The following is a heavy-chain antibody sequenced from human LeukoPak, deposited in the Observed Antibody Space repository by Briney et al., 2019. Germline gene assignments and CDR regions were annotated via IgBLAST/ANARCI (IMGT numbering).Heavy chain of an antibody. V-gene: IGHV1-8*01. Sequence: ASVKVSCKVSGYTFTSYDFNWVRQAPGQGPEWIGWMNPNSGTTGYAQKFQGRVTMTRDTSTSTVYMELSSLRSEDTAVYYCARTPDSGSYNGMDVWGQGTTVTVSS. J-gene: IGHJ6*02. D-gene: IGHD1-26*01. CDR1: GYTFTSYD. CDR2: MNPNSGTT. CDR3: ARTPDSGSYNGMDV.